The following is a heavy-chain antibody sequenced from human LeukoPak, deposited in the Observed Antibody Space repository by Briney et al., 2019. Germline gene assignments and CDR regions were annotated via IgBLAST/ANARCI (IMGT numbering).Heavy chain of an antibody. J-gene: IGHJ3*02. Sequence: PGGSLRLSCAASGFTFSSYSMNWVRQAPGKGLEWVSSISGSSSYIYYADSVKGRFTISRDNAKNSLYLQMNSLRAEDTAVYYCARVSTYYYDSSGYPGNAFDIWGQGTMVTVSS. D-gene: IGHD3-22*01. V-gene: IGHV3-21*01. CDR3: ARVSTYYYDSSGYPGNAFDI. CDR1: GFTFSSYS. CDR2: ISGSSSYI.